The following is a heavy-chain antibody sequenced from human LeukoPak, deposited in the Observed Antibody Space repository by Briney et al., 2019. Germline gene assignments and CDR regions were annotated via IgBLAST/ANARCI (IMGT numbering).Heavy chain of an antibody. CDR2: ISSSSSTI. D-gene: IGHD3-22*01. J-gene: IGHJ5*02. CDR1: GFTFSSYS. CDR3: ARGGYCDSSGYPPRPFDP. V-gene: IGHV3-48*01. Sequence: RGSLRLSCAASGFTFSSYSMNWVRQAPGEGLEWVSYISSSSSTIYYADSVKGRFTISRDNAKNSLYLQMNSLRAEDTAVYYCARGGYCDSSGYPPRPFDPWGQGTLVTVSS.